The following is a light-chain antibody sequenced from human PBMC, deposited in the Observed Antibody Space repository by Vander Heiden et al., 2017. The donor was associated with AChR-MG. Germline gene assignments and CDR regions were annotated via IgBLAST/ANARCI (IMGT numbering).Light chain of an antibody. J-gene: IGKJ4*01. Sequence: IVLTQSPATLSLSPGERATLSCRASQSVSRYLAWYQKKPGQAPRLLIYDASNRATGIPARFSGSGSGTDFTLTISSLEPEDIAVYYCQQRSNWLTFGGGTKVEIK. CDR3: QQRSNWLT. V-gene: IGKV3-11*01. CDR2: DAS. CDR1: QSVSRY.